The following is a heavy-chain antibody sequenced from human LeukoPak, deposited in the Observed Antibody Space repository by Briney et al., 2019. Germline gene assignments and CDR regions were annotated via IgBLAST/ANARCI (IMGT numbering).Heavy chain of an antibody. CDR1: GFTFSSYS. CDR2: ISSSSSYI. Sequence: GGSLRLSCAASGFTFSSYSMNWVRQAPGKGLEWVSSISSSSSYIYYADSVKGRFTISRDNAKNSLYLQMNSLRAEDTALYYCAKVANDFWSGYYDYWGQGTLVTVSS. D-gene: IGHD3-3*01. J-gene: IGHJ4*02. CDR3: AKVANDFWSGYYDY. V-gene: IGHV3-21*04.